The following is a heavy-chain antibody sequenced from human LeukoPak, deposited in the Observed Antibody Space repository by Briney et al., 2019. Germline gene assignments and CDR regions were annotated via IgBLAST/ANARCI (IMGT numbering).Heavy chain of an antibody. CDR3: AREYSSGWYVRKEAFDI. J-gene: IGHJ3*02. Sequence: PGGSLRLSCAASGFTFSNYWMSWVRQAPGKGLEWVANIKQDGSEKYYVDSVKGRFTISRDNAKNSLYLQMNSLRAEDTAVYYCAREYSSGWYVRKEAFDIWGQGTMVTVSS. D-gene: IGHD6-19*01. CDR1: GFTFSNYW. V-gene: IGHV3-7*03. CDR2: IKQDGSEK.